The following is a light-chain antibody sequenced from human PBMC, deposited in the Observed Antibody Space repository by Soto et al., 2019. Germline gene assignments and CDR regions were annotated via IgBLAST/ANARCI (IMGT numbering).Light chain of an antibody. Sequence: DIVMTQSPDSLAVSLGERATINCKSSQSVLYSSNNKNYLAWYQQKPGQPPKLLIYWASTRESGVPDRFSGXXSGTDFTLTISSLQAADVAVYYCQQYYSTPWTFGQGTKVEIK. CDR2: WAS. CDR1: QSVLYSSNNKNY. V-gene: IGKV4-1*01. J-gene: IGKJ1*01. CDR3: QQYYSTPWT.